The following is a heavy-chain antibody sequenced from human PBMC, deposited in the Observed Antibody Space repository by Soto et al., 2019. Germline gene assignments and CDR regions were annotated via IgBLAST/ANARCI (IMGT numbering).Heavy chain of an antibody. J-gene: IGHJ5*02. CDR1: VYTFTSYY. CDR2: INPSGGST. D-gene: IGHD3-22*01. CDR3: ARDKDSSGRGNCLDH. Sequence: ASLKVSFKSSVYTFTSYYIHCVRQAPGQGLECMGIINPSGGSTSYAQKFQGRVTMTRDTSTSTVYMELSSLRSEDTAVYYCARDKDSSGRGNCLDHWGQGTLVTVSS. V-gene: IGHV1-46*01.